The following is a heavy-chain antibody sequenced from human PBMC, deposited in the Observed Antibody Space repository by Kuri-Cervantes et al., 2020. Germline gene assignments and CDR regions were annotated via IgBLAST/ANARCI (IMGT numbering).Heavy chain of an antibody. V-gene: IGHV3-48*01. D-gene: IGHD1-7*01. J-gene: IGHJ4*02. CDR1: GFTFSSYS. Sequence: GGSLRLSCAASGFTFSSYSMNWVRQAPGKGLEWVSYISSSSSTIYYADSVKGRFTISRDNSKNTLYLQMNSLRAEDTAVYYCAKDSLKLPFDYWGQGTLVTVSS. CDR3: AKDSLKLPFDY. CDR2: ISSSSSTI.